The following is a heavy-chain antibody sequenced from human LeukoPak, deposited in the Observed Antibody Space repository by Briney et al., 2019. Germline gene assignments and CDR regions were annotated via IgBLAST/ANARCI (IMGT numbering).Heavy chain of an antibody. D-gene: IGHD3-10*01. CDR3: AKGAYYYGSGSYYFFDH. V-gene: IGHV3-23*01. CDR2: ISGSGGST. J-gene: IGHJ4*02. CDR1: GFTFSSYA. Sequence: GGSLRLSCAASGFTFSSYAMSWVRQAPGKGLEWVSAISGSGGSTYYADSVKGRFTISRDNSKNTLYLQMNSLRAEDTAVYYCAKGAYYYGSGSYYFFDHWGQGTLVTVSS.